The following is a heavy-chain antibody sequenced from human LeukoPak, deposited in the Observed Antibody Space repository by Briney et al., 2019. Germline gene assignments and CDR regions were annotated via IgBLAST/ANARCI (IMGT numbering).Heavy chain of an antibody. V-gene: IGHV3-30*02. J-gene: IGHJ4*02. CDR2: IRYDGSNK. Sequence: GGSLRLSCAASGFTFSSYGMHWVRQAPGKGLEWVAFIRYDGSNKYYADSVKGRFTISRDNSKNTLYLQMNSLRAEDTAVYYCATLIVGARNYFDYWGQGTLVTVS. CDR1: GFTFSSYG. D-gene: IGHD1-26*01. CDR3: ATLIVGARNYFDY.